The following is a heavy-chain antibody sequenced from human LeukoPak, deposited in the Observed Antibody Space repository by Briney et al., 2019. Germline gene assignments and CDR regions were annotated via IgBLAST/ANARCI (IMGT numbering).Heavy chain of an antibody. CDR3: AKDVVVVVAAGDYFDY. CDR1: GFTFGDYV. Sequence: GGSLRLSCTASGFTFGDYVMTWVRQAPGKGLEWVSAISGSGGSTYYADSVKGRFTISRDNSKNTLYLQMNSLRAEDTAIYYCAKDVVVVVAAGDYFDYWGQGTLVTASS. J-gene: IGHJ4*02. D-gene: IGHD2-15*01. V-gene: IGHV3-23*01. CDR2: ISGSGGST.